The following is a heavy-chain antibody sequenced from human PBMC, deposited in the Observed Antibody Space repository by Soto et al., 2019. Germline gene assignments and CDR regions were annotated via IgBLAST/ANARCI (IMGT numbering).Heavy chain of an antibody. CDR3: ARDGLGGWLGAFAI. CDR1: GFTVSSSY. J-gene: IGHJ3*02. CDR2: IYSGDST. V-gene: IGHV3-53*01. Sequence: HPGGSLRLSCAASGFTVSSSYMSWVRQAPGEGLEWVSGIYSGDSTYYADSVKGRFTVSRDNSKNALYLQMNFLRPEDTAVYYCARDGLGGWLGAFAIWGQGTMVTVSS. D-gene: IGHD3-16*01.